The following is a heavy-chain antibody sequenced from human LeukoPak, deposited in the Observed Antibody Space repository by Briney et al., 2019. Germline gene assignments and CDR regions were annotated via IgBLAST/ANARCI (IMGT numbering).Heavy chain of an antibody. D-gene: IGHD6-19*01. CDR1: GGSFSGYY. J-gene: IGHJ4*02. Sequence: PSETLSLTCAVYGGSFSGYYWNWIRQSPGKGLEWIGEINHSGTTSYNPSLKSRVTISVDTSKNQLSLKLSSVTAADTTVYYCARGFGSGWSTLFQYWGQGTLVTVSS. V-gene: IGHV4-34*01. CDR2: INHSGTT. CDR3: ARGFGSGWSTLFQY.